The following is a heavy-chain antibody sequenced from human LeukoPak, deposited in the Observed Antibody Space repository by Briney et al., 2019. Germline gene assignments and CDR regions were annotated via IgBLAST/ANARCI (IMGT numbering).Heavy chain of an antibody. CDR2: ISGSADRT. CDR1: GFTFSSYT. D-gene: IGHD5-18*01. CDR3: AGSSASRGYNYGRFDC. J-gene: IGHJ4*02. Sequence: GGSLRLSCAASGFTFSSYTMSWVRQAPGKGLEWVSTISGSADRTYYADSVKGRFTISRDNSKNTLSLQMNSLRAEDAAVYYCAGSSASRGYNYGRFDCWGQGTLVTVSS. V-gene: IGHV3-23*01.